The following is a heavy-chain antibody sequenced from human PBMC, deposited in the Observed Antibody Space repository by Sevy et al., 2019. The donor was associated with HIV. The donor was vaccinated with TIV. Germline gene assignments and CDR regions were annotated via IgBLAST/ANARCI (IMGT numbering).Heavy chain of an antibody. CDR3: AKDLSAKSGYFDY. CDR2: ISGSGGST. D-gene: IGHD3-10*01. CDR1: GFTFSSYA. Sequence: GGSLRLSCAASGFTFSSYAMSWVRQAPGKGLEWVSAISGSGGSTYYADSVKGRFTISSDISKNTLYLQMNSLRAEDTAVYYCAKDLSAKSGYFDYWGQGTLVTVSS. V-gene: IGHV3-23*01. J-gene: IGHJ4*02.